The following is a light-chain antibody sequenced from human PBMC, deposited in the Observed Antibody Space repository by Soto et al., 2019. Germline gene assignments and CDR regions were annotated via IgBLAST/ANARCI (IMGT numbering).Light chain of an antibody. Sequence: VLTQSPGPLSLSPGERATLSCRASQSVDRNYLSWFQHKRGQPPRVLVFATSSRAAGSPVRFSGSGSGTNFTLTISRVEPEDVGVYYCQQYGGSPPAYTFGMGPKLEI. V-gene: IGKV3-20*01. CDR3: QQYGGSPPAYT. J-gene: IGKJ2*01. CDR2: ATS. CDR1: QSVDRNY.